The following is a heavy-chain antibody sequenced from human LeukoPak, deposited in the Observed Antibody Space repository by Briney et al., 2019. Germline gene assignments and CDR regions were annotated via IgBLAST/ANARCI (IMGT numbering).Heavy chain of an antibody. CDR1: GVTFDDYG. Sequence: PGGSLRLSCAASGVTFDDYGMHWVRQAPGKGLEWVSGISWNSGSIGYADSVKGRFTISRDNAKNSLYLQMNSLRVEDTALYFCAKDILDGGSYGSGSYISGMDVWGQGTTVTVSS. CDR3: AKDILDGGSYGSGSYISGMDV. V-gene: IGHV3-9*01. J-gene: IGHJ6*02. CDR2: ISWNSGSI. D-gene: IGHD3-10*01.